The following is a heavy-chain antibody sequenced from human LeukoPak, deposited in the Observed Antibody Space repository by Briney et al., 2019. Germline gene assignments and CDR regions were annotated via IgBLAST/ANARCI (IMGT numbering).Heavy chain of an antibody. CDR1: GGSISSYY. CDR3: ARDWYDSGGYYSDY. V-gene: IGHV4-4*07. D-gene: IGHD3-22*01. J-gene: IGHJ4*02. Sequence: TETLSLTCTVPGGSISSYYWSWIRQPAGKGLEWIGRIYSSGSTDYNPSLKSRVTMSVDTSKNQFSLKLSSVTAADTAVYYCARDWYDSGGYYSDYWGQGTLVTASS. CDR2: IYSSGST.